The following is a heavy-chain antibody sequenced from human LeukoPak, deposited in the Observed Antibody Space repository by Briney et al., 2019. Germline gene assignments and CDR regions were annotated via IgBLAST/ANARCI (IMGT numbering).Heavy chain of an antibody. V-gene: IGHV3-43*01. CDR2: ISWDGGST. D-gene: IGHD6-13*01. CDR1: GFTFDDYT. CDR3: ARDKGQQLVWGYYYGMDV. J-gene: IGHJ6*02. Sequence: PGGSPRLSCAASGFTFDDYTMHWVRQAPGKGLEWVSLISWDGGSTYYADSVKGRFTISRDNAKNSLYLQMNSLRAEDTAVYYCARDKGQQLVWGYYYGMDVWGQGTTVTVSS.